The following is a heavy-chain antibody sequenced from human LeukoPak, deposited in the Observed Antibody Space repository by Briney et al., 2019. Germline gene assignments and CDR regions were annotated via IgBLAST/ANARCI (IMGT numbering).Heavy chain of an antibody. CDR2: ISYSGST. J-gene: IGHJ4*02. D-gene: IGHD6-19*01. Sequence: SETLSLTCTVSGGSISGYYWSWIRQPPGKGLEWVGYISYSGSTNYNPSLKSRVTISVDTSKNQFSLKLSSVTAADTAIYYCARDGRAGSLFAYWGQGTRVTVSS. V-gene: IGHV4-59*01. CDR3: ARDGRAGSLFAY. CDR1: GGSISGYY.